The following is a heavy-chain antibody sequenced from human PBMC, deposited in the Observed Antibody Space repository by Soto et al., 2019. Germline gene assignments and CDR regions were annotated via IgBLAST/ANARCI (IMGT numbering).Heavy chain of an antibody. CDR2: IYYSGST. J-gene: IGHJ4*02. Sequence: QVQLQESGPGLMKHSETLSLTCTVSGGSISSYYGSWIRQPPGKGLEWIGYIYYSGSTNYNPSLKSRVTISVDTSKNQFSLKLSSVTAADTAVYYCATSYCSGGSCYIDYWGQGTLVTVSS. CDR1: GGSISSYY. CDR3: ATSYCSGGSCYIDY. D-gene: IGHD2-15*01. V-gene: IGHV4-59*08.